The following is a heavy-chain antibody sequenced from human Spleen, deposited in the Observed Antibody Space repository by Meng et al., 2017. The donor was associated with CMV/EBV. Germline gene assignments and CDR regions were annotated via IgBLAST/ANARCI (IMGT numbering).Heavy chain of an antibody. CDR1: GFTFSSYW. CDR2: IKQDGSET. J-gene: IGHJ4*02. V-gene: IGHV3-7*01. CDR3: ARDPTSLLWFGEVDY. D-gene: IGHD3-10*01. Sequence: GGSLRLSCEASGFTFSSYWMSWVCQAPGKGLEWVANIKQDGSETYYVDSVKGRFTVSRDNAKNSLHLQMNSLRAEDAAVYYCARDPTSLLWFGEVDYWGQGTLVTVSS.